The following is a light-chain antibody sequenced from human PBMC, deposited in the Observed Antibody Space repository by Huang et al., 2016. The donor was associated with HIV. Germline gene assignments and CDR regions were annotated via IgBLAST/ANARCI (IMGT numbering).Light chain of an antibody. CDR3: MQALQTPYT. CDR1: QSLLHSNGYNY. Sequence: DIVMTQSPLSLPVTPGEPASISCRSSQSLLHSNGYNYLDWYLQKPGQSPQLLIYLGSNRASGVPDRFSGSRSGTDFTLKISRVGAEDVGVYYCMQALQTPYTFGQGTKLEIK. J-gene: IGKJ2*01. V-gene: IGKV2-28*01. CDR2: LGS.